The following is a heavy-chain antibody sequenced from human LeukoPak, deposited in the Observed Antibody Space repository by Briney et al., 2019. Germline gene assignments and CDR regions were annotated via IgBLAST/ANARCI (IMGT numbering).Heavy chain of an antibody. CDR3: AREYCSSKSCPTFDY. Sequence: PGGSLRLSCAASGFSFSNYWMHWVRQAPGKGLVWVSRINSDGISTTYADSMKGRFTISRDNAKNTLYLQMNSLRADDTAVYYCAREYCSSKSCPTFDYWGQGTRVTVSS. D-gene: IGHD2-2*01. CDR1: GFSFSNYW. CDR2: INSDGIST. J-gene: IGHJ4*02. V-gene: IGHV3-74*01.